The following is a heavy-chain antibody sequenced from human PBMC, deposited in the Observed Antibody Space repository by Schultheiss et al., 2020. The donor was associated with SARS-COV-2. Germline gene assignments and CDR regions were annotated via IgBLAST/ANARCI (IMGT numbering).Heavy chain of an antibody. J-gene: IGHJ5*02. V-gene: IGHV4-61*02. CDR2: ISTSGST. D-gene: IGHD6-13*01. Sequence: SETLSLTCTVSGDSINSGTYYWSWIRQPAGKGLEWIGLISTSGSTNYNPSLKSRVTISVDTSKNQFSLKLISVTAADTAVYYCARGGYSSSWYGEHNWFDPWGQGTLVTVSS. CDR1: GDSINSGTYY. CDR3: ARGGYSSSWYGEHNWFDP.